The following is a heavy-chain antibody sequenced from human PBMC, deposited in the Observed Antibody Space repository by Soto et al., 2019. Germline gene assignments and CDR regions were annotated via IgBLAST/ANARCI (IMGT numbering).Heavy chain of an antibody. D-gene: IGHD6-19*01. V-gene: IGHV4-39*01. J-gene: IGHJ6*02. CDR2: IYYSGST. CDR1: GGSISSSSYY. Sequence: SETLSLTSTVSGGSISSSSYYWGWIRQPPGKGLEWIGSIYYSGSTYYNPSLKSRVTISVDTSKNQFSLKLSSVTAADTAVYYCARQGAVAGALDYYYYYGMDVWGQGTTVTVSS. CDR3: ARQGAVAGALDYYYYYGMDV.